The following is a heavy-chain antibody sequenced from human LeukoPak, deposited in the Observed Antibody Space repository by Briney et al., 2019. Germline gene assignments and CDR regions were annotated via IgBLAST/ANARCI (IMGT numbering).Heavy chain of an antibody. V-gene: IGHV3-7*03. Sequence: GGSLRLSCAASGFTFSSYAMSWVRQAPGKGLEWVANIKQDGSEKYYVDSVKGRFTISRDNAKNSLYLQMNSLRAEDTAVYYCARDPIFDPWGQGTLVTVSS. CDR1: GFTFSSYA. CDR3: ARDPIFDP. CDR2: IKQDGSEK. J-gene: IGHJ5*02.